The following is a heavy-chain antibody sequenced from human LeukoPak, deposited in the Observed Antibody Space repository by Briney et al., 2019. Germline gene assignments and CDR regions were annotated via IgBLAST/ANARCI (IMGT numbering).Heavy chain of an antibody. CDR1: GFTFSSYS. D-gene: IGHD3-22*01. V-gene: IGHV3-21*01. CDR2: ISSSSSYI. Sequence: GGSLRLSCAASGFTFSSYSMNWVRQAPGKGLEWVSSISSSSSYIYYADSVKGRFTISRDNAKNSLYLQMNCLRAEDTAVYYCARDAQNLYYDSSGYYNYFDYWGQGTLVTVSS. J-gene: IGHJ4*02. CDR3: ARDAQNLYYDSSGYYNYFDY.